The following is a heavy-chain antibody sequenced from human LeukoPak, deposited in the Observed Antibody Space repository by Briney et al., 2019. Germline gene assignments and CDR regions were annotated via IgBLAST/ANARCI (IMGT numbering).Heavy chain of an antibody. CDR3: ARLGLSNKYAVYYFFDY. D-gene: IGHD5/OR15-5a*01. J-gene: IGHJ4*01. CDR2: INPNSGGT. Sequence: ASVKVSCKASGYTFTGYYMHWVRQAPGQGLEWMGWINPNSGGTNYAQKFQGRVTMTRDTSINTAYLQWSSLKASDTAMYYCARLGLSNKYAVYYFFDYWGHGTLVTVSS. CDR1: GYTFTGYY. V-gene: IGHV1-2*02.